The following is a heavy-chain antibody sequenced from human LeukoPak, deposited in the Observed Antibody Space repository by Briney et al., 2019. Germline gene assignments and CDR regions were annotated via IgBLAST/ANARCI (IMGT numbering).Heavy chain of an antibody. Sequence: SETLSLTCAVYGGSFSGYYWSWIRQPPGKGLEWIGEINHSGSTNYNPSLKSRVTISVDTSKNQFSLKLSSVTAADTAVYYCARDPLGTRAWYFDLWGRGTLVTVSS. CDR1: GGSFSGYY. CDR2: INHSGST. J-gene: IGHJ2*01. CDR3: ARDPLGTRAWYFDL. D-gene: IGHD7-27*01. V-gene: IGHV4-34*01.